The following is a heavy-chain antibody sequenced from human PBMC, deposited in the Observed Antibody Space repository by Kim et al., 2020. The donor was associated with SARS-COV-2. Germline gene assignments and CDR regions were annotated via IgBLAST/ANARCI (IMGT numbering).Heavy chain of an antibody. CDR1: GGSFSGYY. V-gene: IGHV4-34*01. Sequence: SETLSLTCAVYGGSFSGYYWSWIRQPPGRGLEWIGEINHSGSTNYNPSLKSRVTISVDTSKNQFSLKLSSVTAADTAVYYCARSRRRPRAFDLWGRGTLVTVSS. CDR2: INHSGST. J-gene: IGHJ2*01. CDR3: ARSRRRPRAFDL.